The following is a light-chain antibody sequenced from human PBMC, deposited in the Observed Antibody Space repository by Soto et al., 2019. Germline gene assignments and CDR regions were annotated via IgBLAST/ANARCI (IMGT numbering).Light chain of an antibody. J-gene: IGKJ1*01. CDR3: QQYGSSPWT. V-gene: IGKV3-20*01. CDR2: GAS. Sequence: EIVLTQSPATLSLSPGERATLSCRASQSVSSYLAWYQQKPGQAPRLLIYGASSRATGIPDRFSGSGSGTDFTLPISRLEPEDFAVYYCQQYGSSPWTFGQGTKVDI. CDR1: QSVSSY.